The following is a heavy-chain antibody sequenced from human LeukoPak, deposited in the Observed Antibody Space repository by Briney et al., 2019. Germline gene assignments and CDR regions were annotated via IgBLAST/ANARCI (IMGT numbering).Heavy chain of an antibody. Sequence: GGSLRLSCAASGFTFSDYYMSWIHQAPGKGLEWVSYISSSGSTIYYADSVKGRFTISRDNAKNSLYLQMNSLRAEDTAVYYCARASTVGWYYYGMDVWGQGTTVTVSS. V-gene: IGHV3-11*01. D-gene: IGHD2-15*01. J-gene: IGHJ6*02. CDR1: GFTFSDYY. CDR3: ARASTVGWYYYGMDV. CDR2: ISSSGSTI.